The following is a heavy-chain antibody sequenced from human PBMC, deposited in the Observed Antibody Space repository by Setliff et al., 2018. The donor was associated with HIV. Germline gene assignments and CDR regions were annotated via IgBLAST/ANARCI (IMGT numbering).Heavy chain of an antibody. J-gene: IGHJ3*01. CDR3: AKLYPRGAVTPISPFDV. CDR1: DFSVSSDE. D-gene: IGHD5-12*01. Sequence: SLKISCAVSDFSVSSDEMSWVRQAPGKGLEWVSTITSSYITKYADSLTGRFTISRDNSKNTLYLQMNNLRVEDTAVYYCAKLYPRGAVTPISPFDVWGLGTKVTVSS. CDR2: ITSSYIT. V-gene: IGHV3-23*05.